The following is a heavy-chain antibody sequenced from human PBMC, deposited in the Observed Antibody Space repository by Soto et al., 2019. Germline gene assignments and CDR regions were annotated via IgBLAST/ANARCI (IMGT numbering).Heavy chain of an antibody. J-gene: IGHJ3*02. Sequence: SVKVSCKASGGTFSSYAISWVRQAPGQGLEWMGGIIPIFGTANYAQKFQGRVTITADESTSTAYMELSSLRSEDTAVYYCARDRHYYDSSGYSTGDAFDIWGQGTMVPVSS. CDR3: ARDRHYYDSSGYSTGDAFDI. V-gene: IGHV1-69*13. CDR2: IIPIFGTA. CDR1: GGTFSSYA. D-gene: IGHD3-22*01.